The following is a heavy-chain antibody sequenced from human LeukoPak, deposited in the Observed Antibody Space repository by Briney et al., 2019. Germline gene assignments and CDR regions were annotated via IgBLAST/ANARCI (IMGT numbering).Heavy chain of an antibody. CDR3: ARGAGDYARYYFDY. Sequence: SETLSLTCAVYGGSFSGFYWGWIRQPPMKGLEWIGEINHSGSTNYNTSLKSRVTISVDTSKNQFSLKLTSVTAADTAVYCCARGAGDYARYYFDYWGQGTLVTVSS. J-gene: IGHJ4*02. CDR1: GGSFSGFY. CDR2: INHSGST. V-gene: IGHV4-34*01. D-gene: IGHD4-17*01.